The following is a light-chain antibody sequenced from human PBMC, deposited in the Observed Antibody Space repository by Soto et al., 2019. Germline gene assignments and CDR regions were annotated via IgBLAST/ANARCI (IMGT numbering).Light chain of an antibody. V-gene: IGKV1-5*03. CDR1: QSISSW. CDR3: QQYNSYPWT. J-gene: IGKJ1*01. CDR2: KAS. Sequence: DIQMTQSPSTLSASVGDRVTITCRASQSISSWLVWYQQKPGKAPKLLIYKASSLESGVPSRFSGSGSGTEFTLTISSLQPDDFGTYYCQQYNSYPWTFGQGTKVEIK.